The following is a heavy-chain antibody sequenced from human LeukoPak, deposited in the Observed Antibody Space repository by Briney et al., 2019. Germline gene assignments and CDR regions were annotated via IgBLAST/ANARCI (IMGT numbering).Heavy chain of an antibody. J-gene: IGHJ4*02. CDR1: AGSISSYY. V-gene: IGHV4-59*01. CDR3: ARGVYIAAAQYGY. D-gene: IGHD6-13*01. Sequence: SETLSLTCTVSAGSISSYYWSWIRQPPGKGLEWIGYIYYSGTTNYNPSLKSRVTISVDTSKNQFSLKLSSVPAADTAVYYCARGVYIAAAQYGYWGQGTLVSVSS. CDR2: IYYSGTT.